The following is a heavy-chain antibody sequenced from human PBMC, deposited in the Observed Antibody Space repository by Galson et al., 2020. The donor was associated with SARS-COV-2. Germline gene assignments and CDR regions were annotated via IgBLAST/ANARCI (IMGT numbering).Heavy chain of an antibody. V-gene: IGHV4-34*01. CDR2: TDQTGNT. Sequence: SETLSLTCAVYSGSLSGYYWTWIRQPPGKGLEWIGETDQTGNTTNNPSLHSRVIISLDRSKNQFSLRLTSVTAADLALYYCARVPRIAVFGAASRRLIYRHAVDVWGQGTTVTVSS. CDR3: ARVPRIAVFGAASRRLIYRHAVDV. D-gene: IGHD3-3*01. CDR1: SGSLSGYY. J-gene: IGHJ6*02.